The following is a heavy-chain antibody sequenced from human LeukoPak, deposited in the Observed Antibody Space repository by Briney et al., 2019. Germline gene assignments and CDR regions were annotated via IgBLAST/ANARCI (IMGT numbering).Heavy chain of an antibody. Sequence: ASVKVSCKDSGYNFTGYAMHLVREAPGQRLEWMGWINAGNGNTKYSQKFQGRVTITRDTSASTAYMELSSLRSEDTAVYYCARHRGNIYSNLDYWGQGTLVTVSS. CDR1: GYNFTGYA. CDR2: INAGNGNT. V-gene: IGHV1-3*01. D-gene: IGHD6-13*01. J-gene: IGHJ4*02. CDR3: ARHRGNIYSNLDY.